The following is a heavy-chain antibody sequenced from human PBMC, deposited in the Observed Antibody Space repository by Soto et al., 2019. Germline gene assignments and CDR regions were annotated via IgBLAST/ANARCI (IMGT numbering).Heavy chain of an antibody. CDR3: ASLAVAGEFDY. Sequence: GGSLRLSCAASGFTFSSYAMHWVRQAPGKGLEWVAVISYDGSNKYYADSVKGRFTISRDNSKNTLYLQMNSLRAEDTAVYYCASLAVAGEFDYWGQGTLVTVSS. D-gene: IGHD6-19*01. CDR2: ISYDGSNK. J-gene: IGHJ4*02. CDR1: GFTFSSYA. V-gene: IGHV3-30-3*01.